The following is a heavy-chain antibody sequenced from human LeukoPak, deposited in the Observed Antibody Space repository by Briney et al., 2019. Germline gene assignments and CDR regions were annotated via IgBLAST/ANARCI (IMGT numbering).Heavy chain of an antibody. Sequence: ASVKVSCKASGYTFTSYDINWVRQATGQGLEWMGWMNPDSGTTGYAQKFQGRVTMTRDTSTSTVYMELSSLRSEDTAVYYCARFYSSDSSGSFDYWGQGTLVTVSS. CDR1: GYTFTSYD. CDR3: ARFYSSDSSGSFDY. V-gene: IGHV1-8*02. D-gene: IGHD3-22*01. J-gene: IGHJ4*02. CDR2: MNPDSGTT.